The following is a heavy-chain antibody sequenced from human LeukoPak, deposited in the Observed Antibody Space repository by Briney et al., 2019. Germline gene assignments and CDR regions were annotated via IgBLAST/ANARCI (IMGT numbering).Heavy chain of an antibody. J-gene: IGHJ4*02. CDR1: GFTFSSYG. D-gene: IGHD3-16*02. Sequence: GRSLRLSCAASGFTFSSYGMHWVRQAPGKGLEWVAVISYDGSNKYSADSVKGRFTISRDNSKNTLYLQMNSLRAEDTAVYYCAKEYYDYVWGSYRWYLDYWGQGTLVTVSS. CDR3: AKEYYDYVWGSYRWYLDY. CDR2: ISYDGSNK. V-gene: IGHV3-30*18.